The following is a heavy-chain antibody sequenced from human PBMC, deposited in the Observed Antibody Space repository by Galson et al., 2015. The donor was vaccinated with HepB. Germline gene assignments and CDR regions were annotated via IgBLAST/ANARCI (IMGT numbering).Heavy chain of an antibody. V-gene: IGHV2-5*02. CDR1: GFSLSTSGVG. D-gene: IGHD3-3*01. CDR3: ARAFWSGYGMDV. J-gene: IGHJ6*02. Sequence: PALVKPTQTLTLTCTFSGFSLSTSGVGVGWIRQPPGKALEWLALIYWDDDKRYSPSLKSRFTITKDTSKNQVVLTMTNMDPVDTATYYCARAFWSGYGMDVWGQGTTVTVSS. CDR2: IYWDDDK.